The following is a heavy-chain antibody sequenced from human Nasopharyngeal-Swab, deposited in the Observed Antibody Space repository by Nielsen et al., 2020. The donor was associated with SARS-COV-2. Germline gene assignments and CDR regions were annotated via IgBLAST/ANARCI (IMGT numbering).Heavy chain of an antibody. Sequence: GESLKISCAASGITFSSYDMSWVRHAPGKGLGWVAAISGSGGSTYYADSVKGRFTISRDNSKNTLYLQMNSLRAEDTAVYYCAKDPRVRVVAALNWFYPWGQGTLVTVSS. J-gene: IGHJ5*02. CDR2: ISGSGGST. D-gene: IGHD2-15*01. V-gene: IGHV3-23*01. CDR3: AKDPRVRVVAALNWFYP. CDR1: GITFSSYD.